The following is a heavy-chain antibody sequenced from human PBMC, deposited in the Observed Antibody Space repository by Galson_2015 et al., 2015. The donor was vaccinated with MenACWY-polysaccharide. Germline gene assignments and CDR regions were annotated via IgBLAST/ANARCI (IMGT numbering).Heavy chain of an antibody. D-gene: IGHD6-13*01. V-gene: IGHV3-7*01. CDR2: IKEDGSDR. CDR1: GFTFSSCW. Sequence: SLRLSCAASGFTFSSCWMSWVRQAPGKGLEWVANIKEDGSDRYYVDSVKGRFTISRDNAKNSLYLQMNSLRAEDTAVYFCARDRGYLAFDIWGQGTMVTVSS. CDR3: ARDRGYLAFDI. J-gene: IGHJ3*02.